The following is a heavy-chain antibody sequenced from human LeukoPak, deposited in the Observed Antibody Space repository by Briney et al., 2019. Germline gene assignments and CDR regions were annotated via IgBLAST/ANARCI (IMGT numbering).Heavy chain of an antibody. J-gene: IGHJ5*02. V-gene: IGHV4-59*01. CDR3: ARTYGSGSSYFIDP. CDR1: GGSISSYY. CDR2: IYYSGST. Sequence: PSETLSLTCTVSGGSISSYYWSWIRQPPGKGLEWIGYIYYSGSTNYNPSLKSRVTISVDTSKNQFSLKLSSVTAADTAVYYCARTYGSGSSYFIDPWGQGTLVTVSS. D-gene: IGHD3-10*01.